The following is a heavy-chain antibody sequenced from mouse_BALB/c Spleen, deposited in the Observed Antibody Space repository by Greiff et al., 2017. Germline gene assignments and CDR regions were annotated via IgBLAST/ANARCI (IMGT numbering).Heavy chain of an antibody. CDR1: GFTFSSYA. Sequence: EVNVVESGGGLVKPGGSLKLSCAASGFTFSSYAMSWVRQSPEKRLEWVAEISSGGSYTYYPDTVTGRFTISRDNAKNTLYLEMSSLRSEDTAMYYCFGRAYWGQGTLVTVSA. CDR3: FGRAY. V-gene: IGHV5-9-4*01. J-gene: IGHJ3*01. CDR2: ISSGGSYT.